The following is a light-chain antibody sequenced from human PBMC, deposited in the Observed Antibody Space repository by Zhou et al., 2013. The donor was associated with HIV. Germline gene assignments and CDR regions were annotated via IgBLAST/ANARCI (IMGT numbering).Light chain of an antibody. Sequence: EIVLTQSPGTLSLSPGERVTLSCRASQSVGIHLAWYQQKPGQAPRLLIYDASNRATGIPARFSGSGSGTDFTLTISSLEPEDFAVYYCQQRSNWPLFTFGPGTKVDIK. CDR3: QQRSNWPLFT. CDR2: DAS. CDR1: QSVGIH. J-gene: IGKJ3*01. V-gene: IGKV3-11*01.